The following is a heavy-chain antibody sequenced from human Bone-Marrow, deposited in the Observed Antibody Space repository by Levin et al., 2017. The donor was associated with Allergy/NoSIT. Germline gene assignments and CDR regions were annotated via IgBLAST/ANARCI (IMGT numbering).Heavy chain of an antibody. Sequence: GGSLRLSCAASGFTFSSYAMNWVRQAPGMGLEWVSTISRSGGRTYYVDSVKGRFTISRDNPKNSLYLQMNTLRVEDTAIYYCARALGIPHSFEIRGQGTMVTVSS. CDR3: ARALGIPHSFEI. J-gene: IGHJ3*02. D-gene: IGHD2-21*01. CDR2: ISRSGGRT. V-gene: IGHV3-23*01. CDR1: GFTFSSYA.